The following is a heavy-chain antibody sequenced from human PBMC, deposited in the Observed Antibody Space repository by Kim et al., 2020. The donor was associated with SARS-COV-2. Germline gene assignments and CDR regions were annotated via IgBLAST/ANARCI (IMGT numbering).Heavy chain of an antibody. J-gene: IGHJ3*02. D-gene: IGHD3-22*01. CDR1: GYTFRSFG. CDR3: ARTLTYYDSGGQGAFDI. CDR2: ISTSNGHT. V-gene: IGHV1-18*01. Sequence: ASVKVSCKASGYTFRSFGIGWVRQAPGQGLEWMGWISTSNGHTSFAQRVQDRVTMTTDTSTSTAYMELRSLRSDDTAVYYCARTLTYYDSGGQGAFDIWGQGTLVTVST.